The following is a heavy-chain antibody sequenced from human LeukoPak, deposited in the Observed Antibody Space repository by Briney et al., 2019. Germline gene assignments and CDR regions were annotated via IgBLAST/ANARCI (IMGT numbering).Heavy chain of an antibody. Sequence: PGGSLRLSCAASGFTVSNNYMSWVRQAPGQGQEWVSIIYSGGETYYADSVKGRFTISRDNSKNTFYLQMSSLRAEDTAVYYCALIRGSGFPLTCWGQGTLVTVSS. J-gene: IGHJ4*02. CDR1: GFTVSNNY. V-gene: IGHV3-66*01. D-gene: IGHD6-25*01. CDR3: ALIRGSGFPLTC. CDR2: IYSGGET.